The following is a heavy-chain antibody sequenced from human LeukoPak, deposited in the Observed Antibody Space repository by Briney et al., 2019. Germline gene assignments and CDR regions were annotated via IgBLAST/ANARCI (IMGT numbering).Heavy chain of an antibody. J-gene: IGHJ4*02. CDR3: ARGSVAAGVGATR. CDR1: GGSFSGYY. CDR2: INHSGST. D-gene: IGHD1-26*01. Sequence: SETLSLTCAVYGGSFSGYYWSWIRQPPGKGLEWIGEINHSGSTNYNPSLKSRVTISVDTSKNQFSLKLSSVTAADTAVCYCARGSVAAGVGATRWGQGTLVTVSS. V-gene: IGHV4-34*01.